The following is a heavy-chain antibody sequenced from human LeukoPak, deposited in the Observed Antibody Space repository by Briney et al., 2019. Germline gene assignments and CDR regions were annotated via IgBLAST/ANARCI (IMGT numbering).Heavy chain of an antibody. J-gene: IGHJ6*02. CDR3: ASPNYYGSGSYRYYYYGMDV. D-gene: IGHD3-10*01. CDR2: ISAYNGNT. Sequence: ASVKVSCKASGYTFTSYGISWVRQAPGQGLEWMGWISAYNGNTNYAQELQGRVIMTTDTSTSTAYMELRSLRSDDTAVYYCASPNYYGSGSYRYYYYGMDVWGQGTTVTVSS. V-gene: IGHV1-18*01. CDR1: GYTFTSYG.